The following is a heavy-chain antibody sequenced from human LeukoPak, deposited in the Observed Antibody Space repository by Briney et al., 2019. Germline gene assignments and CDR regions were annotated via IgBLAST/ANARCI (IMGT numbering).Heavy chain of an antibody. V-gene: IGHV3-21*01. CDR1: GFTFSSYS. CDR3: ARLYSSSSGYDY. J-gene: IGHJ4*02. D-gene: IGHD6-6*01. Sequence: PGGSLRLSCAASGFTFSSYSMNWVRQAPGKGLEWVSSISSISSYIYYADSVKGRFTIARDNAKNSLYLQMNSLRAEDTAVYYCARLYSSSSGYDYWGQGTLVTVSS. CDR2: ISSISSYI.